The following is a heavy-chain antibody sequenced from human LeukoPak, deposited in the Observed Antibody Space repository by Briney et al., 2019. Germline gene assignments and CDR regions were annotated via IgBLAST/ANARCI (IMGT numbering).Heavy chain of an antibody. V-gene: IGHV3-23*01. CDR3: AKLSSGWYCYFDY. J-gene: IGHJ4*02. D-gene: IGHD6-19*01. CDR2: ISGSGGST. Sequence: GGSLRLSCAASGFTFSSYAMSWVRHAPGKGLEWVSAISGSGGSTYYADSVKGRFTISRDNSKNTLYLQMNSLRAEDTAVYYCAKLSSGWYCYFDYWGQGTLVTVSS. CDR1: GFTFSSYA.